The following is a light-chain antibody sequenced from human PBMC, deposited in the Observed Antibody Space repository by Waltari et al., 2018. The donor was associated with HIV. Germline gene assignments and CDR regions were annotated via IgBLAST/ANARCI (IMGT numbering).Light chain of an antibody. V-gene: IGLV6-57*01. Sequence: NFMLTQPHSVSESPGKTVSISCTRSSGSIASSYVPWSQQRPGSSPTAVILEDNQRPSGVPERFSGSIDSSSNSASLTISGLKTEDEADYYCQSYDTTTPVVFGGGTRLTVL. J-gene: IGLJ2*01. CDR1: SGSIASSY. CDR2: EDN. CDR3: QSYDTTTPVV.